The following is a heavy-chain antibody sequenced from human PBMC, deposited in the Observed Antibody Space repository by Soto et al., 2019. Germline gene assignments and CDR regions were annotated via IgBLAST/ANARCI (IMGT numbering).Heavy chain of an antibody. J-gene: IGHJ4*02. V-gene: IGHV4-30-4*01. CDR2: IYYSGST. D-gene: IGHD3-10*01. CDR1: GGSISSGDYY. Sequence: VHLQESGPGLVKPSQTLSLTCTVSGGSISSGDYYWSWIRQPPGKGLEWIVYIYYSGSTYYNPSLKSRVTISVDTSKNQFALKLSSVTAAYTAVYYYARRSYGSGSWATFDYWGQGTMVTVSS. CDR3: ARRSYGSGSWATFDY.